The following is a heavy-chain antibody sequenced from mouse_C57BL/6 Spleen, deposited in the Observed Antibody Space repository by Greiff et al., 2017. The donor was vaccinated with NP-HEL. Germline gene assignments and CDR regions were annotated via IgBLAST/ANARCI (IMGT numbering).Heavy chain of an antibody. D-gene: IGHD1-1*01. CDR3: ARWNYGSSEYFDV. CDR1: GFTFTDYY. Sequence: EVQVVESGGGLVQPGGSLSLSCAASGFTFTDYYMSWVRQPPGKALEWLGFLRNKANGYTTEYSASVKGRFTISRDNSQSILYLQMNALRAEDSATYYCARWNYGSSEYFDVWGTGTTVTVSS. J-gene: IGHJ1*03. V-gene: IGHV7-3*01. CDR2: LRNKANGYTT.